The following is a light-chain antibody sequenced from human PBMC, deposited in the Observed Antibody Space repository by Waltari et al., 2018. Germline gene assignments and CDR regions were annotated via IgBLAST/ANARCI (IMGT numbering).Light chain of an antibody. CDR1: QSILDSNGYNY. CDR3: MQSLQTPPWT. Sequence: DIVMTQSPLSLPVTPGEPASISCRSSQSILDSNGYNYLDWYLQKPGQSPQLLIYLGSNRASGVPDRFSGRGSGTDFTLIISRVEAEDVGIYYCMQSLQTPPWTFGQGTKVEIK. J-gene: IGKJ1*01. V-gene: IGKV2-28*01. CDR2: LGS.